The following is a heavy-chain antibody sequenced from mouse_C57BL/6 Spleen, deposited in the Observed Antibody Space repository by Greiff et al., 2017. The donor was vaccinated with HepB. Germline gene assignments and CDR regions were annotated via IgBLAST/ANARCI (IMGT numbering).Heavy chain of an antibody. V-gene: IGHV1-82*01. CDR2: IYPGDGDT. CDR1: GYAFSSSW. CDR3: AKVVATNYAMDY. D-gene: IGHD1-1*01. Sequence: VKLMESGPELVKPGASVKISCKASGYAFSSSWMNWVKQRPGKGLEWIGRIYPGDGDTNYNGKFKGKATLTADKSSSTAYMQLSSLTSEDSAVYFCAKVVATNYAMDYWGQGTSVTVSS. J-gene: IGHJ4*01.